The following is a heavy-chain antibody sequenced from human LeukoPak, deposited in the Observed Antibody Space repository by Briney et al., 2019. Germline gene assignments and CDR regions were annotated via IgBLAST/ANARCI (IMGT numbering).Heavy chain of an antibody. Sequence: SETLSLTCTVSGDSISKYYWSWIRQPPGKGLEWIGYIYYSGSTNYNTSLKSRVTMSVDTSKNQFSLKLTSVTAADTALYHCARELKVGNTGYYLDYWGQGTLVTVSP. CDR2: IYYSGST. V-gene: IGHV4-59*01. J-gene: IGHJ4*02. CDR1: GDSISKYY. CDR3: ARELKVGNTGYYLDY. D-gene: IGHD2/OR15-2a*01.